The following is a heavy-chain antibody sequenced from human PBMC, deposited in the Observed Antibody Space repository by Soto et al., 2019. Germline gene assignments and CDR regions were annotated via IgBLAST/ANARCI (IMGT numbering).Heavy chain of an antibody. V-gene: IGHV4-34*01. D-gene: IGHD6-13*01. CDR3: ARLRYSSSWIDY. CDR1: GGSFSGYY. Sequence: PSETLSLTCAVYGGSFSGYYWSWIRQPPGKGLEWIGEINHSGSTNYNPSLKSRVTISVDTSKNQLSLKLSSVTAADTAVYYCARLRYSSSWIDYWGQGTLVTVSS. CDR2: INHSGST. J-gene: IGHJ4*02.